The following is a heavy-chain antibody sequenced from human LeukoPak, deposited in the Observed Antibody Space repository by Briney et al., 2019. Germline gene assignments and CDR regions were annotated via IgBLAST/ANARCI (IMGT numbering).Heavy chain of an antibody. CDR2: IKQDGSEK. D-gene: IGHD5-18*01. Sequence: GGSLRLSCAASGFTFSSYWMSWVRQAPGKGLEWVANIKQDGSEKYYVDSVKGRLTISRGNAKNSLYLQMNSLRAEDTAVYYCARVYVDTAMVPPYFDYWGQGTLVTVSS. CDR1: GFTFSSYW. CDR3: ARVYVDTAMVPPYFDY. J-gene: IGHJ4*02. V-gene: IGHV3-7*03.